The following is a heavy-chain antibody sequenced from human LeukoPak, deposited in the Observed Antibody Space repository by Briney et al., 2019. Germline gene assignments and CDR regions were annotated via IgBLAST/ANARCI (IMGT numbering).Heavy chain of an antibody. Sequence: PGGSLRLSCAASGFTFSSYAMHWVRQAPGKGLEWVAVISYDGSNKYYADSVKGRFTISRDNAKNSLYLQMNNLRAEDTAVYYCARQRGPSGYYFMDVWGKGTTVTVSS. CDR1: GFTFSSYA. V-gene: IGHV3-30-3*01. CDR3: ARQRGPSGYYFMDV. D-gene: IGHD6-25*01. J-gene: IGHJ6*03. CDR2: ISYDGSNK.